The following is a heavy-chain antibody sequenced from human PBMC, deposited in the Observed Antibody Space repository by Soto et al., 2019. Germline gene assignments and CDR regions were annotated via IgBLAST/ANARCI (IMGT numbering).Heavy chain of an antibody. V-gene: IGHV3-64*01. Sequence: HPGGSLRLSCAVSGFTFSSYAMHWVRQAPGKGLEYVSAISSNGGSTYYANSVKGRFTISRDNSKNTLYLQMGSLRAEDMAVYYCARYYYDSSGYYDYWGQGTLVTVSS. J-gene: IGHJ4*02. CDR3: ARYYYDSSGYYDY. CDR1: GFTFSSYA. D-gene: IGHD3-22*01. CDR2: ISSNGGST.